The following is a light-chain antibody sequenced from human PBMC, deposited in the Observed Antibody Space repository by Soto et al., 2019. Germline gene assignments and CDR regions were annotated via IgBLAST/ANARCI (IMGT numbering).Light chain of an antibody. J-gene: IGKJ1*01. V-gene: IGKV3-20*01. CDR1: QSVISNY. Sequence: DIVLTQSPGTLSLSPGERATLSCRASQSVISNYLAWYQQKPGQAPRLLIYGASSRATGIPDRFSGSGSGTDFTLTISSLEPEDFAVYYCQQYVNSPCTFGQGTKVEI. CDR2: GAS. CDR3: QQYVNSPCT.